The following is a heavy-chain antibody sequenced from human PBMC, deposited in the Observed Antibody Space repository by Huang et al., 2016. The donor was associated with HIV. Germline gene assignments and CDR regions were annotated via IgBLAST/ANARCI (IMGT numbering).Heavy chain of an antibody. CDR2: IRPSVGTA. CDR3: ARGAGKYYYYGMDV. Sequence: QVHLVQSGAEVKKPGSSVKVSCKASGGTFSSYAISWVRQAPGQGLEWRGGIRPSVGTANYAQRFQGGVTITADESTSTAYMERSSLGSEDTAVYYCARGAGKYYYYGMDVWGQGTTVTVSS. J-gene: IGHJ6*02. CDR1: GGTFSSYA. V-gene: IGHV1-69*01. D-gene: IGHD3-10*01.